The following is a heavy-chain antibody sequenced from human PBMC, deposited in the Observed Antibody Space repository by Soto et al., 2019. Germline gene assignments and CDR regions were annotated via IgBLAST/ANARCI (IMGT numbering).Heavy chain of an antibody. Sequence: EVQLGESGGGFVQPGGSLRLSCAASGFTFDSYWMTWVRQAPGKGLEWVAHIKQDGGQTYYVDSVKGRFTISRDNAKTSLYLQMNSLRAEDTSVYFCARGGNGYENWPPYYYYGMDVWGQGTTVTVSS. CDR1: GFTFDSYW. V-gene: IGHV3-7*01. CDR2: IKQDGGQT. J-gene: IGHJ6*02. CDR3: ARGGNGYENWPPYYYYGMDV. D-gene: IGHD5-12*01.